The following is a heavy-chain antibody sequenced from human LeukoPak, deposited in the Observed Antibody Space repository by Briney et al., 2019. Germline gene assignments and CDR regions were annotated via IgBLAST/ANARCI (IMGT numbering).Heavy chain of an antibody. D-gene: IGHD6-19*01. J-gene: IGHJ4*02. Sequence: GGSLRLSCAASGFTFSSYSMNWVRQAPGKGLEWVAVISYDGSNKYYADSVKGRFTISRDNSKNTLYLQMNSLRAEDTAVYYCARVGAPYSSGWFDYWGQGTLVTVSS. CDR2: ISYDGSNK. CDR3: ARVGAPYSSGWFDY. V-gene: IGHV3-30*03. CDR1: GFTFSSYS.